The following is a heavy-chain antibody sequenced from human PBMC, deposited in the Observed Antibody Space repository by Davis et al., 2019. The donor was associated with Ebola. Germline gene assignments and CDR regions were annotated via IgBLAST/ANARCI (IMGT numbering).Heavy chain of an antibody. V-gene: IGHV4-59*12. J-gene: IGHJ6*02. CDR3: ARDLTLYCTNGVCYRGSYYYYGMDV. Sequence: SETLSLTCTVSGGSISSYYWSWIRQPPGKGLEWIGYIYYSGSTNYNPSLKSRVTISVDTSKNQFSLKLSSVTAADTAVYYCARDLTLYCTNGVCYRGSYYYYGMDVWGQGTTVTVSS. D-gene: IGHD2-8*01. CDR1: GGSISSYY. CDR2: IYYSGST.